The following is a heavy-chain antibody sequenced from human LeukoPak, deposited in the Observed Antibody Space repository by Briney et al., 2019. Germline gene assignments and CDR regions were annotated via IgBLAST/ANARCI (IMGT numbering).Heavy chain of an antibody. Sequence: PGGSLRLSCAASGFTFSSYEMNWVRQAPGKGLEWVSYISSRGDTIYYADSVKGRFTISRDNAKNSLYLQMNSLRAEDTAVYYCARERGYSGYDYFIDSPSDSWGQGTLVTVSS. D-gene: IGHD5-12*01. CDR1: GFTFSSYE. V-gene: IGHV3-48*03. J-gene: IGHJ4*02. CDR2: ISSRGDTI. CDR3: ARERGYSGYDYFIDSPSDS.